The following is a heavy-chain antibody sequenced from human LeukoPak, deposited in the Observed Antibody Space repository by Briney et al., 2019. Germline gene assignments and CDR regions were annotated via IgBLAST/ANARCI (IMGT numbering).Heavy chain of an antibody. CDR2: IVVGSGTT. CDR1: GFTFSTSA. J-gene: IGHJ4*02. CDR3: AAEGPHDFFDY. V-gene: IGHV1-58*01. D-gene: IGHD3/OR15-3a*01. Sequence: SVKVSCKASGFTFSTSAVQWVRQARGQRLEWIGWIVVGSGTTHYVLKFQESVTITRDVSTNTAYMEVSSLRSEDTAVYYCAAEGPHDFFDYWGQGTLVTVSS.